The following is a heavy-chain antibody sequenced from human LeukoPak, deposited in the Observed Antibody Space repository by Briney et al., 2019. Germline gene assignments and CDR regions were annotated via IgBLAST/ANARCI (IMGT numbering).Heavy chain of an antibody. J-gene: IGHJ4*02. CDR2: ISSXSSYX. CDR3: ARSPSEQLADPFDY. CDR1: XXTXXSXX. Sequence: GGSLRLSCAXSXXTXXSXXXXXXXXXXXXXXXWXSSISSXSSYXYYADSVKGXFXISRDNAKNSLYLQMNSLRAEDXAVYYCARSPSEQLADPFDYWGQGTLVTVSS. D-gene: IGHD6-6*01. V-gene: IGHV3-21*01.